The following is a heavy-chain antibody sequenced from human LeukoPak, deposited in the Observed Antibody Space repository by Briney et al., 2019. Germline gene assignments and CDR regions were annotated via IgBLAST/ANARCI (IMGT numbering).Heavy chain of an antibody. D-gene: IGHD1-26*01. CDR3: AKDVGHRPVGYFDY. V-gene: IGHV3-21*04. CDR1: GFTFSGYD. J-gene: IGHJ4*02. CDR2: ISSSSSYI. Sequence: GGSLRLSCAASGFTFSGYDMNWVRQAPGKGLEWVSSISSSSSYIYYADSVKGRFTISRDNAKNSLYLQMNSLRAEDTAVYYCAKDVGHRPVGYFDYWGQGTLVTVSS.